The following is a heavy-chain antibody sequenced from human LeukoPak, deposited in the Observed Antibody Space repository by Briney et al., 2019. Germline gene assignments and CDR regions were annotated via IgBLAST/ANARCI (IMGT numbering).Heavy chain of an antibody. V-gene: IGHV3-30-3*01. J-gene: IGHJ4*02. CDR3: AKGPTGYYYDSSDYYGGY. Sequence: GGSLRLSCAASGFTFSNYAMHWVRQAPGKGLEWVAVISYDERNKYYADSVKGRFTISRDNSKNTLYLQMNSLRAEDTAVYYCAKGPTGYYYDSSDYYGGYWGQGTLVTVSS. CDR2: ISYDERNK. CDR1: GFTFSNYA. D-gene: IGHD3-22*01.